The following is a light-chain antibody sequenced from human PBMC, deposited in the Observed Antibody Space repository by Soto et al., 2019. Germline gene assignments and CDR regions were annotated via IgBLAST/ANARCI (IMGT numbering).Light chain of an antibody. Sequence: QSVLTQPASVSGSPGQSIPISCTGTSNDVGGYDYVSWYQQHPGKALKLLIYEVVNRPSGVSTRFSGSKSGNTASLTISGLQAEDEADYYCSSYTASSILVFGGGTKLTVL. CDR3: SSYTASSILV. CDR1: SNDVGGYDY. J-gene: IGLJ2*01. V-gene: IGLV2-14*01. CDR2: EVV.